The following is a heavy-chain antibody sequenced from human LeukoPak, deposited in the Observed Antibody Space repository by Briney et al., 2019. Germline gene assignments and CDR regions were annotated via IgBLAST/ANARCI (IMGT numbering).Heavy chain of an antibody. J-gene: IGHJ4*02. CDR2: INPYGGGT. D-gene: IGHD2-15*01. V-gene: IGHV1-46*01. Sequence: ASVTVSCKASGYTFTNYYMHWVRQAPGQGLEWMGIINPYGGGTTSAHKFQGRVAMTRDTSTSTFYMEVSSLRSEDTAVYYCARETLVVVDANYFDYWGQGTLVTVSS. CDR1: GYTFTNYY. CDR3: ARETLVVVDANYFDY.